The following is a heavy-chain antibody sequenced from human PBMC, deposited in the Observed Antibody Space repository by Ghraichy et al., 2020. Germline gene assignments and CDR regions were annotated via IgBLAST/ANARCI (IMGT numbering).Heavy chain of an antibody. CDR2: IYYSGST. Sequence: SETLSLTCTVSGGSISSYYWSWIRQPPGKGLEWIGYIYYSGSTNYNPSLKSRVTISVDTSKNQFSLKLSSVTAADTAVYYCARGAGTNFGYYYYYYMDVWGKGTTVTVSS. D-gene: IGHD4-17*01. J-gene: IGHJ6*03. CDR3: ARGAGTNFGYYYYYYMDV. V-gene: IGHV4-59*01. CDR1: GGSISSYY.